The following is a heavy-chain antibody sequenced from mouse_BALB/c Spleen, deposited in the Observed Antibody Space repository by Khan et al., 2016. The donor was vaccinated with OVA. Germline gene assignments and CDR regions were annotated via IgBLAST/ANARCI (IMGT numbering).Heavy chain of an antibody. CDR3: AHPSYYPRDFEV. J-gene: IGHJ1*01. CDR2: IAPANGNT. V-gene: IGHV14-3*02. D-gene: IGHD1-1*01. Sequence: VQLQQSGAELVKPGASVKLSCTASGFNIKDTYLHWVKQRPEQGLEWIGRIAPANGNTKYDPKFQGKATITADTSSNTSYLQLNSLTSEDTAVXYGAHPSYYPRDFEVWGAGTTVTVSS. CDR1: GFNIKDTY.